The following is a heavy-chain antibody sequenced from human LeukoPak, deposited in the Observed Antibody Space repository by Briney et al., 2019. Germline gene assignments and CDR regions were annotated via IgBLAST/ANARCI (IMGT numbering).Heavy chain of an antibody. D-gene: IGHD3-10*01. CDR3: ARDEDHYGSGSGY. CDR2: ISAYNGYT. Sequence: ASVKVSCKASGYTFTTYDIHWVRQATGQGLEWMAWISAYNGYTKYGQKFQGRVSTTTETSTNTAYMELRNLRSDDTAIYYCARDEDHYGSGSGYWGQGTLVTVSS. CDR1: GYTFTTYD. J-gene: IGHJ4*02. V-gene: IGHV1-18*01.